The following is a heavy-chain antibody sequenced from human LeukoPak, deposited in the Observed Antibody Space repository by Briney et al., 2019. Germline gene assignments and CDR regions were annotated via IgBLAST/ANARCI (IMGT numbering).Heavy chain of an antibody. CDR1: GFTFSSYS. CDR3: ARTYCGGDCPPDSGYFDL. CDR2: ISSSSIYI. Sequence: GGSLRLSCAASGFTFSSYSMNWVRQAPGKGLEWVSSISSSSIYIYYADSVKGRFTISRDNAKNSLYLQMNSLRAEDTAVYYCARTYCGGDCPPDSGYFDLWGRGTLVTVSS. D-gene: IGHD2-21*02. J-gene: IGHJ2*01. V-gene: IGHV3-21*01.